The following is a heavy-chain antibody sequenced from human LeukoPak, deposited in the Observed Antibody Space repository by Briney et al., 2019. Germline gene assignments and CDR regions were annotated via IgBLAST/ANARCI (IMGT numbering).Heavy chain of an antibody. J-gene: IGHJ6*03. D-gene: IGHD5-12*01. Sequence: AAVNVSFKSSGHSINTCGITWVRQPPAQGLAWIGLMSSDNGNKNYADKFQCSVTINRGTTRTTAYMELRSLRSDDTAVYLCANVAKGGYFFYYRYVWRGGTTVTVSS. CDR2: MSSDNGNK. CDR3: ANVAKGGYFFYYRYV. CDR1: GHSINTCG. V-gene: IGHV1-18*01.